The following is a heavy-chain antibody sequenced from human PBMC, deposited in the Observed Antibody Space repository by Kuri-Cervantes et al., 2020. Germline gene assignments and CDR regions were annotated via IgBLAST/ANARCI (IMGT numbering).Heavy chain of an antibody. CDR1: GESIISYY. Sequence: SETLSLTCTVSGESIISYYWSWIRQPPGKGLEWIGYIYYSGSTNYNPSLKSRVTISVDTSKNQFSLKLSSVTAADTAVYYCAREPVSSRAFDIWGQGTMVTVSS. CDR2: IYYSGST. V-gene: IGHV4-59*01. D-gene: IGHD5/OR15-5a*01. J-gene: IGHJ3*02. CDR3: AREPVSSRAFDI.